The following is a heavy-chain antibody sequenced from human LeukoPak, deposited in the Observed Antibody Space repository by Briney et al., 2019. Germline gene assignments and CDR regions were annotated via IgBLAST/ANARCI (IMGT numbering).Heavy chain of an antibody. J-gene: IGHJ3*02. CDR1: GYTFTRYD. CDR3: ARRLRNDAFDI. CDR2: MNPANGNS. V-gene: IGHV1-8*01. Sequence: VASVKVSCKASGYTFTRYDINWVRQAPGRGLEWMGWMNPANGNSGFAQNFQGRITLTRDTSLRTAYMDLSTLRSEDTAIYYCARRLRNDAFDIWGQGTMVIVSS.